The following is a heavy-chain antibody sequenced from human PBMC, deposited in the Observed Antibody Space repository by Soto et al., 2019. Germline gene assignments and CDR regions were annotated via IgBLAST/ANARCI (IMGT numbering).Heavy chain of an antibody. J-gene: IGHJ3*02. Sequence: PGESLKISCKGSGYSFTSYWIGWARQMPGKGLEWMGIIYPGDSDTRYSPSFQGQVTISADKSISTAYLQWSSLKASDTAMYYCARHYRATVTTYDAFDIWGQGTMVTVSS. V-gene: IGHV5-51*01. CDR1: GYSFTSYW. CDR3: ARHYRATVTTYDAFDI. D-gene: IGHD4-17*01. CDR2: IYPGDSDT.